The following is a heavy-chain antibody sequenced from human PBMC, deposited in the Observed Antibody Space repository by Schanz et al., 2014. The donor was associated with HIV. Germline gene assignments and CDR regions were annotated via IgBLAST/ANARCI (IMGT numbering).Heavy chain of an antibody. CDR3: AKPEYDSRGSSQSHFDY. CDR2: ISESGGRT. J-gene: IGHJ4*02. CDR1: GFNFNNYA. D-gene: IGHD3-22*01. V-gene: IGHV3-23*04. Sequence: EVQLVESGGGLLQPGRSLRLSCAASGFNFNNYAMTWVRQAPGKGLEWVSSISESGGRTYYADSVNGRFTISRDNSKNTLYLQMTTLRIDDTAVYYCAKPEYDSRGSSQSHFDYWGQGTLVTVSS.